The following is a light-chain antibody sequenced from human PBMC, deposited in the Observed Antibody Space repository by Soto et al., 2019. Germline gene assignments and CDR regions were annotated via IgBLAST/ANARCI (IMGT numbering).Light chain of an antibody. J-gene: IGLJ2*01. V-gene: IGLV2-14*01. CDR3: SSYTSSSTLV. CDR2: DVS. Sequence: QSALTQPASVSGSPGQSITISCTGTSSDVGAYNYVSWYQQHPGKAPKLMIYDVSNRPSGVSNRFSGSKSGNTVSLTISGLQAEDEGAYYCSSYTSSSTLVFGGGTKLTVL. CDR1: SSDVGAYNY.